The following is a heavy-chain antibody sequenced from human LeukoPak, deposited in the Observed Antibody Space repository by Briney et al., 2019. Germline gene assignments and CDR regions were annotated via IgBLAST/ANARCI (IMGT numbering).Heavy chain of an antibody. CDR3: TRRSITGTTLSAFDI. Sequence: GGSLRLSCAASGFTFSGSAMHWVRQASGKGLEGVGRIRSKANSYATAYAASVKGRFTISRDDSKNTAYLQMNSLKTEDTAVYYCTRRSITGTTLSAFDIWGQGTMVTVSS. J-gene: IGHJ3*02. V-gene: IGHV3-73*01. D-gene: IGHD1-7*01. CDR1: GFTFSGSA. CDR2: IRSKANSYAT.